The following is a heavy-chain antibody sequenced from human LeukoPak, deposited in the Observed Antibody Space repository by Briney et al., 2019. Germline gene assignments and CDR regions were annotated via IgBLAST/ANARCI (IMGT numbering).Heavy chain of an antibody. J-gene: IGHJ6*03. CDR1: GYTFTSYG. Sequence: ASVKVSCKASGYTFTSYGINWVRQAPGQGLEWMGWISANSGKTTYAQKLQGRVTMTIDTSTSTAYMELRSLRSADTAVYYCARGTVSGQDYYYMDVWGKGTTVTVSS. CDR2: ISANSGKT. CDR3: ARGTVSGQDYYYMDV. D-gene: IGHD2-15*01. V-gene: IGHV1-18*01.